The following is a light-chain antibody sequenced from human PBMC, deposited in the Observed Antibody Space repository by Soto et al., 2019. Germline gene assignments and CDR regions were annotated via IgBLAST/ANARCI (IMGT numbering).Light chain of an antibody. CDR3: QQYGYLVT. CDR1: QSVGNN. V-gene: IGKV3-15*01. Sequence: EIVMTQSPGTLSVSPGERVTLSCRASQSVGNNLAWHQQKPGQAPRLLIYGASTRATGFPDRFSGSGSGTDFTLTISKLEPEDFAMYYCQQYGYLVTFGGGTKVDIK. J-gene: IGKJ4*01. CDR2: GAS.